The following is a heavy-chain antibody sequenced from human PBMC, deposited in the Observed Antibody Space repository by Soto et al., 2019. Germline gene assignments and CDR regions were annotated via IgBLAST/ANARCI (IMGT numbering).Heavy chain of an antibody. D-gene: IGHD1-7*01. J-gene: IGHJ4*02. Sequence: PGGSLRLSCAASGFTLSSYGMSWVRQAPGKGLEWVSAISPNGQGIYYADSVRGRFTISRDTFKNTVFLHMDSLRAEDTAVYYCAKDRNYPRDCFHYWGQGTLVTAPQ. CDR2: ISPNGQGI. V-gene: IGHV3-23*01. CDR3: AKDRNYPRDCFHY. CDR1: GFTLSSYG.